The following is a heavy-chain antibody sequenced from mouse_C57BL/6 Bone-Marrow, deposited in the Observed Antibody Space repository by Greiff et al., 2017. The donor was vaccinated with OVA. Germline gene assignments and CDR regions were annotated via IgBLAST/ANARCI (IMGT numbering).Heavy chain of an antibody. Sequence: VQLQQSGPELVKPGASVKISCKASGYAFSSSWMNWVKQRPGKGLEWIGRIYPGDGDTNYNGKFKGKATLTADKSSSTAYMQLSILTSEDSAVYFCARHEDGYYAAYFDYWGQGNTLTVSS. V-gene: IGHV1-82*01. CDR3: ARHEDGYYAAYFDY. CDR1: GYAFSSSW. D-gene: IGHD2-3*01. CDR2: IYPGDGDT. J-gene: IGHJ2*01.